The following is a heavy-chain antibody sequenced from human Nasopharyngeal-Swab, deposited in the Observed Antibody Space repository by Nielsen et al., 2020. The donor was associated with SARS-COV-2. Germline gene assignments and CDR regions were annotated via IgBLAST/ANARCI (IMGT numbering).Heavy chain of an antibody. J-gene: IGHJ6*04. CDR2: IGAGGALT. V-gene: IGHV3-23*01. CDR3: AKGSRGMDV. Sequence: GESLKISCATSGFTFNTYAMSWVRLAPGKGLDWVSGIGAGGALTFYADSVKGRFTISRDNSRNTVFLQLNSLRAEDTAVYYCAKGSRGMDVWGKGTTVTVST. D-gene: IGHD3-10*01. CDR1: GFTFNTYA.